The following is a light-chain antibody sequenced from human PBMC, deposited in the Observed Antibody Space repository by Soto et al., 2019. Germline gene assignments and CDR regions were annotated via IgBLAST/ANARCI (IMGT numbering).Light chain of an antibody. CDR3: QQYYSYPLIT. CDR2: AAS. Sequence: AIRMTQSPSSLSASTGDRVTITCRASQGISSYLAWYQQKPGKAPKLLIYAASTLQSGVPSRFSGSGSGTDFTHTISCLQSEDFATYYYQQYYSYPLITFGQGTRLEIK. J-gene: IGKJ5*01. CDR1: QGISSY. V-gene: IGKV1-8*01.